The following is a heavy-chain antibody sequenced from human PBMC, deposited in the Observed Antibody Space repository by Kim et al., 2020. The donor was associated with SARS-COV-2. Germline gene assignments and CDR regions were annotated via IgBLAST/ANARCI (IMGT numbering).Heavy chain of an antibody. V-gene: IGHV3-33*01. J-gene: IGHJ4*02. CDR3: ARDSGQSNQFDY. D-gene: IGHD3-10*01. CDR1: GFTFSSYG. Sequence: GGSLRLSCAASGFTFSSYGMHWVRQAPGKGLEWVAVIWYDGSNKYYADSVKGRFTISRDNSKNTLYLQMNSLRAEDTAVYYCARDSGQSNQFDYWGQGTLVTVCS. CDR2: IWYDGSNK.